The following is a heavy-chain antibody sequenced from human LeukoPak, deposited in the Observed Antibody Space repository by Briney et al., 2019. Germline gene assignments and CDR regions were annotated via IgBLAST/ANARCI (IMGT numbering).Heavy chain of an antibody. CDR3: ASERNDAFDI. V-gene: IGHV4-34*01. CDR1: GGSFSGYY. D-gene: IGHD5-24*01. CDR2: INHSGST. Sequence: SETLSLTCAVYGGSFSGYYWSWIRQPPGKGLEWIGEINHSGSTNYNPSLKSRVTISVDTSKNQFSLKLSSVTAADTAVYYCASERNDAFDIWGQGTMVTVSS. J-gene: IGHJ3*02.